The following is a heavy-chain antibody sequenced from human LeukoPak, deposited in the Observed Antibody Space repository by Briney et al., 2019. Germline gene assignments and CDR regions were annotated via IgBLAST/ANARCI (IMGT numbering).Heavy chain of an antibody. Sequence: SVKVSCKASGGTFSSYAISWVRQAPGQGLEWMGGIIPIFGTANYAQKFQGRVTITADKSTSAAYMELSSLRSEDTAVYYCARGLRDGYNYDWFDPWGQGTLVTVSS. CDR3: ARGLRDGYNYDWFDP. CDR2: IIPIFGTA. D-gene: IGHD5-24*01. CDR1: GGTFSSYA. J-gene: IGHJ5*02. V-gene: IGHV1-69*06.